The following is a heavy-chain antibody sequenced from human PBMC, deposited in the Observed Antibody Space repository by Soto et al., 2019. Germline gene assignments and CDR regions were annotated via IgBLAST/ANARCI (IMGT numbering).Heavy chain of an antibody. V-gene: IGHV1-18*01. CDR3: ATDDGTVKDVFDI. Sequence: QVQLVQSGPEVKKPGASVKVSCKTSGYSFSNYGISWVRQAPGQGLEWMGWISGNNGNTHHAQNVQDRITMTIDTSTRTAYMELRSLRSDDTAVYYCATDDGTVKDVFDIWGQGTMVTVSS. CDR2: ISGNNGNT. D-gene: IGHD4-17*01. CDR1: GYSFSNYG. J-gene: IGHJ3*02.